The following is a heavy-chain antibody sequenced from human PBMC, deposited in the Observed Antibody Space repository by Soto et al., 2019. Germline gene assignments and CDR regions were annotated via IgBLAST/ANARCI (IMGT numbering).Heavy chain of an antibody. CDR1: GYSFTNSG. D-gene: IGHD3-10*01. J-gene: IGHJ6*01. CDR2: ISPYNGNT. Sequence: GASVKVSCKTSGYSFTNSGITWVRQAPGKGLEWMGWISPYNGNTNYAEKIQGRGTMTTDTSTRTAYMELSSLTSDDTAVYYCARDQAKLLTDYYHYYGMGVWGQGTTVNVSP. CDR3: ARDQAKLLTDYYHYYGMGV. V-gene: IGHV1-18*01.